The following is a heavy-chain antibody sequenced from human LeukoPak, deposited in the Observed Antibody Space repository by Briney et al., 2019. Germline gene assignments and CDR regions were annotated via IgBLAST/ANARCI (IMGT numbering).Heavy chain of an antibody. CDR1: GGSIGSDY. J-gene: IGHJ1*01. D-gene: IGHD6-19*01. Sequence: SETLSLTCTVSGGSIGSDYWTWIRQPPGKGLEYIGYIYYTGGTNYNPSLKSRVTISVDTSKNQFSLKLSSVTAADTAVYYCARHGYSSGWGNEYFQHWGQGTLVTVSS. CDR2: IYYTGGT. CDR3: ARHGYSSGWGNEYFQH. V-gene: IGHV4-59*08.